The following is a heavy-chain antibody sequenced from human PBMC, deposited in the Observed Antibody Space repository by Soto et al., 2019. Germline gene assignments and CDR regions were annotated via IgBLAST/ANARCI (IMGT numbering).Heavy chain of an antibody. J-gene: IGHJ4*02. Sequence: QVQLVQSGAEVKRPGSSVKVSCKASGDTFNFYSINWVRQAPGLGLEWMGRVNPIVSMSNYAQKFQGRVTMTADKSTITAYMELSSLRSEDTAIYYCASSYGSGYLAFDYWGQGALVTVSS. D-gene: IGHD3-10*01. CDR3: ASSYGSGYLAFDY. V-gene: IGHV1-69*02. CDR1: GDTFNFYS. CDR2: VNPIVSMS.